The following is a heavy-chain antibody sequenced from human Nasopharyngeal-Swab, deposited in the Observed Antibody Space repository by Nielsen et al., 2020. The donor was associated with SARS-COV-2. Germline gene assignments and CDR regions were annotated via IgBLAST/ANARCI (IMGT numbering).Heavy chain of an antibody. J-gene: IGHJ1*01. CDR3: ARLGDSSGYYYPEYFQH. Sequence: GSLRLSCTVSGGSISSYYWSWIRQPPGKGLEWIGYIYYSGSTNYNPSLKSRVTISVDPSKNQFSLKLSSVTAADTAVYYCARLGDSSGYYYPEYFQHWGQGTLVTVSS. CDR1: GGSISSYY. V-gene: IGHV4-59*08. CDR2: IYYSGST. D-gene: IGHD3-22*01.